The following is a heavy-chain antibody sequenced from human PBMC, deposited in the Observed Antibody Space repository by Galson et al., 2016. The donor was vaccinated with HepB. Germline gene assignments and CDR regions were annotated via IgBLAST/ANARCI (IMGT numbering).Heavy chain of an antibody. D-gene: IGHD6-13*01. CDR1: GFTLSSYV. CDR2: ISHDGSNK. J-gene: IGHJ6*02. V-gene: IGHV3-30-3*01. CDR3: VRGRKGAAAAGLLTYYFYYYGMDV. Sequence: SLRLSCAASGFTLSSYVMYWVRQAPGKGLEWVAVISHDGSNKYYADSVKGRFTISRDHAKNTLYLQMNSLRAEDTAVYYCVRGRKGAAAAGLLTYYFYYYGMDVWGQGTTVTVSS.